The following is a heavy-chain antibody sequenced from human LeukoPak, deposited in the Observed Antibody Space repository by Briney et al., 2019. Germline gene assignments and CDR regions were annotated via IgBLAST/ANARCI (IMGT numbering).Heavy chain of an antibody. J-gene: IGHJ6*03. D-gene: IGHD2-2*01. V-gene: IGHV3-7*01. Sequence: GGSLRLSCAASGFILSTYWMSWVRQAPGKGLEWVANIKQDGSEKYYVDSVKGRFTISRDNSKNSLYLQMNSLRAEDTAVYYCARDCTSCYPYYYYYYMDVWGKGTTVTVSS. CDR1: GFILSTYW. CDR2: IKQDGSEK. CDR3: ARDCTSCYPYYYYYYMDV.